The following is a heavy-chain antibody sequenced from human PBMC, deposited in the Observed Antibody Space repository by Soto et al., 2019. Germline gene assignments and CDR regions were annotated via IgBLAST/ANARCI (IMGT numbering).Heavy chain of an antibody. CDR3: AREDDGGDRDYYGLDV. J-gene: IGHJ6*02. CDR1: GGSFSRYY. Sequence: ASETLSLTCAVCGGSFSRYYWNWIRKPPGKGLEWIGEINHTGSTNYNPSLQSRLTISVDTSKNQFSLKLTSVTAADTAVYFCAREDDGGDRDYYGLDVWGQGTTVTVSS. D-gene: IGHD2-21*02. CDR2: INHTGST. V-gene: IGHV4-34*01.